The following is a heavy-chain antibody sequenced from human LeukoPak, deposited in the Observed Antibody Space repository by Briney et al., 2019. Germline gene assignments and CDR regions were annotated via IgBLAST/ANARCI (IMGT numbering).Heavy chain of an antibody. CDR2: ITPNADNK. CDR1: GFNFSNYY. J-gene: IGHJ4*02. V-gene: IGHV3-11*01. Sequence: SGGSLRLSCVASGFNFSNYYMSWIRQAPGKGLEWISYITPNADNKYYVDSVRGRFTISRDNAKNSLFLQMNSLRGEDTAVYYCAGSGSPDDYWGQGTLVTVSS. CDR3: AGSGSPDDY. D-gene: IGHD3-10*01.